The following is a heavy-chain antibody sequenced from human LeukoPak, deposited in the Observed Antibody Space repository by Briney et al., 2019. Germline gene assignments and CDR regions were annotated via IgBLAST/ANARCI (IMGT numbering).Heavy chain of an antibody. CDR2: ISSRSSYI. V-gene: IGHV3-21*01. CDR1: GFTFSDYT. D-gene: IGHD4-17*01. J-gene: IGHJ4*02. Sequence: GGSPRLSCAASGFTFSDYTMNWVRHAPGKGLEWFSSISSRSSYIYYADSVKGRFTISRDNAKYSLYLQMDSLRAEDTAVYYCAATSYGDSYYFDYWGQGTLVTVSS. CDR3: AATSYGDSYYFDY.